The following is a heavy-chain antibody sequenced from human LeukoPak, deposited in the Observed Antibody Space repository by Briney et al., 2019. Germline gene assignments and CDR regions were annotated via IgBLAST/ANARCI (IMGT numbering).Heavy chain of an antibody. J-gene: IGHJ3*02. CDR1: GGTFSSYA. D-gene: IGHD3-22*01. V-gene: IGHV1-69*13. CDR2: IIPIFGTA. CDR3: ARGYYYDSSGYYFFDAFDI. Sequence: GASVKVSCKASGGTFSSYATSWVRQAPGQGLEWMGGIIPIFGTANYAQKFQGRVTITADESTSTAYMELSSLRSEDTAVYYCARGYYYDSSGYYFFDAFDIWGQGTMVTVSS.